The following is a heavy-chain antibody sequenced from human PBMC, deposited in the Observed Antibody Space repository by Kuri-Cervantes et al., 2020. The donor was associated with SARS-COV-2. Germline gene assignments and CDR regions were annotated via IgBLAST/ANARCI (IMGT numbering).Heavy chain of an antibody. J-gene: IGHJ6*02. CDR1: GGSFSGYY. D-gene: IGHD2-2*02. Sequence: SETLSLTCAVYGGSFSGYYWSWIRQPPGKGLEWIGEINHSGSTNYNPSLKSRVTVSVDTSRNQFSLKLSSVTAADTAVYYCARQFRYCSSTSCYMYYYYGMDVWGQGTAVNGSS. CDR3: ARQFRYCSSTSCYMYYYYGMDV. V-gene: IGHV4-34*01. CDR2: INHSGST.